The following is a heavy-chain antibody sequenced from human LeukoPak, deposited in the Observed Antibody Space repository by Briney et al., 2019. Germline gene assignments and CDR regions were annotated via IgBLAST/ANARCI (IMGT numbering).Heavy chain of an antibody. Sequence: GGSLRLSCAASGFTFSDYGIHWVRQAPGQGLEWVALIWYDGSKKYYADSVKGRFTISRDNTKNTLYLQLNGLRADDTAVYYFARAHSSSSTFDLWGQGTLVTVSS. D-gene: IGHD6-6*01. CDR1: GFTFSDYG. V-gene: IGHV3-33*01. CDR2: IWYDGSKK. J-gene: IGHJ4*02. CDR3: ARAHSSSSTFDL.